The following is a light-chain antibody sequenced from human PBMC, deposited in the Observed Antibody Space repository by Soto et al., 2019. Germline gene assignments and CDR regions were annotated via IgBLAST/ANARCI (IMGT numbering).Light chain of an antibody. Sequence: QSALTQPPSASGSPGQSVTISCTGTSSDVGAYNFVSWYQQHPGKAPKLLIYEVDYRPSGVPDRFSGSKSANTASLTVSGLQPEDEADYYCSSYTDSDNLLDVFGTGNKVTVL. CDR2: EVD. V-gene: IGLV2-8*01. CDR1: SSDVGAYNF. J-gene: IGLJ1*01. CDR3: SSYTDSDNLLDV.